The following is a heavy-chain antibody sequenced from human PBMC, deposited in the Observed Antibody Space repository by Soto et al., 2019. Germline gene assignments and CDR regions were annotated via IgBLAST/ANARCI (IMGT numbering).Heavy chain of an antibody. Sequence: GGSLRLSCAASGFTFRTSWMSWVRQAPGKGLEWVASVKQDGSETYYVDYVKGRFTISRDNAENSLFLQMDSLRAEETAVYYCVLGGWFWESWGQGTLVTVSS. D-gene: IGHD3-10*01. CDR1: GFTFRTSW. CDR3: VLGGWFWES. V-gene: IGHV3-7*01. CDR2: VKQDGSET. J-gene: IGHJ5*02.